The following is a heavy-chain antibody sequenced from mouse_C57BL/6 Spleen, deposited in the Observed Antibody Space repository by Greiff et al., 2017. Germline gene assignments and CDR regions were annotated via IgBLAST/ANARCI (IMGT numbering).Heavy chain of an antibody. J-gene: IGHJ2*01. CDR3: PTPYYFDY. CDR1: GFTFSNYW. Sequence: EVKLMESGGGLVQPGGSMKLSCVASGFTFSNYWMNWVRQSPEKGLEWVAQIRLKSDNYATHYAESVKGRFTISRDDSKSSVYLQMNNLRAEDTGIYYCPTPYYFDYWGQGTTLTVSS. V-gene: IGHV6-3*01. CDR2: IRLKSDNYAT.